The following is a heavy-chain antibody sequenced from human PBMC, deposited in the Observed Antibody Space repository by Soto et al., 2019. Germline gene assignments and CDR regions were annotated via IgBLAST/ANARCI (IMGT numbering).Heavy chain of an antibody. CDR1: GYTFSAYG. Sequence: ASVKVSCKASGYTFSAYGFSWMRQAPGQGLEWMGWVSAYDGSTNYAQKFQGRVTITADESTSTAYMELSSLRSEDTAVYYCARWLIETYYYYDSSGHHAAFDIWGQGTMVTVSS. J-gene: IGHJ3*02. D-gene: IGHD3-22*01. V-gene: IGHV1-18*04. CDR3: ARWLIETYYYYDSSGHHAAFDI. CDR2: VSAYDGST.